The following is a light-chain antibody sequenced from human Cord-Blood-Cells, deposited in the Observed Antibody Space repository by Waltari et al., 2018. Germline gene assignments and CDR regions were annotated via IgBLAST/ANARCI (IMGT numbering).Light chain of an antibody. CDR3: SSYTSSSTE. CDR2: DVS. V-gene: IGLV2-14*03. J-gene: IGLJ3*02. Sequence: QSALTQPASVSGSPGQSLTISCTGTRSAVGGYNYVSWYQQHPGKAPKLMIYDVSNRPSGVSNRFSGSKSGNTASLTISGLQAEDEADYYCSSYTSSSTEFGGGTKLTVL. CDR1: RSAVGGYNY.